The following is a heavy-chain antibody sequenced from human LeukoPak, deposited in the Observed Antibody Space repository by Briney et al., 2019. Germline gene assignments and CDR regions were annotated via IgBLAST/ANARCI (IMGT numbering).Heavy chain of an antibody. CDR3: ARVSIAVAAIEYYFDY. J-gene: IGHJ4*02. Sequence: PGGSLRLSCAASGFTFSSYWMSWVRQAPGKGLEWVANIKQDGSEKYYVDSVKGRFTISRDNAKNSLYLQMNSLRAEDTAVYYCARVSIAVAAIEYYFDYWGQGTLVTVSS. V-gene: IGHV3-7*01. CDR1: GFTFSSYW. D-gene: IGHD6-19*01. CDR2: IKQDGSEK.